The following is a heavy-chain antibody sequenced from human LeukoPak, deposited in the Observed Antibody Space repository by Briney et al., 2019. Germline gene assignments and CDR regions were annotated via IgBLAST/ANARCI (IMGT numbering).Heavy chain of an antibody. CDR2: IIPIFGTA. J-gene: IGHJ4*02. CDR1: VGTFSSYP. CDR3: ASYRDYVGFDY. Sequence: ASVNVSCQASVGTFSSYPISWVRQAPGQGREWMGGIIPIFGTANYAQKFQGRVTITADKSTSTAYMELSSLRSEDTAVYYCASYRDYVGFDYWGQGTLVTVSS. D-gene: IGHD4-17*01. V-gene: IGHV1-69*06.